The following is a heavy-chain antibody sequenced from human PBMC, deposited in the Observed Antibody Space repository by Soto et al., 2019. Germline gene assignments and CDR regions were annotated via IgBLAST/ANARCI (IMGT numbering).Heavy chain of an antibody. CDR2: ISGSGGST. Sequence: PGGSLRLACAASGFTFSSYAMSWVRQAPGKGLEWVSAISGSGGSTYYADSVKGRFTISRDNSKNTLYLQMNSLRAEDTAVYYCAKVGPKSYGDYVDPNWFAPWGQGTLVTVSS. J-gene: IGHJ5*02. D-gene: IGHD4-17*01. V-gene: IGHV3-23*01. CDR1: GFTFSSYA. CDR3: AKVGPKSYGDYVDPNWFAP.